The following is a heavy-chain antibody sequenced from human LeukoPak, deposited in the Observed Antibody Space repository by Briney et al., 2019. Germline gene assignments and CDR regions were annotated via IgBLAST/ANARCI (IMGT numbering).Heavy chain of an antibody. Sequence: GGSLRLSCAASGFTFSSYGMHWVRQAPGKGLEGVAVIWYDGSNKYYADSVKGRFTISRDNSKNTLYLQMNSLRAEDTAVYYCARGIGSGWRPAFDIWGQGTMVTVSS. J-gene: IGHJ3*02. V-gene: IGHV3-33*01. CDR2: IWYDGSNK. CDR1: GFTFSSYG. D-gene: IGHD6-19*01. CDR3: ARGIGSGWRPAFDI.